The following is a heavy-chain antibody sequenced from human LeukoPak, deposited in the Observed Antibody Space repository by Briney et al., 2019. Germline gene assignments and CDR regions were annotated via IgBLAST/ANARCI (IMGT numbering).Heavy chain of an antibody. J-gene: IGHJ5*02. D-gene: IGHD6-19*01. Sequence: PGGSLRLSCAASGFTFSSYSMNWVRQAPGKGLEWVSSISSSSSYIYYADSVKGRFTISRDNAKNSLYLQMNSLRAEDTAVYYCARDHAIAVAEWFDPWGQGTLVSVSS. CDR1: GFTFSSYS. V-gene: IGHV3-21*01. CDR3: ARDHAIAVAEWFDP. CDR2: ISSSSSYI.